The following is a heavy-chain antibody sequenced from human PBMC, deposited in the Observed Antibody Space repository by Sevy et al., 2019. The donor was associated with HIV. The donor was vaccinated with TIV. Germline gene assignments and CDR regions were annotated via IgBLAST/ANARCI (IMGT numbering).Heavy chain of an antibody. CDR2: IRYDGSTK. V-gene: IGHV3-30*02. D-gene: IGHD3-10*01. CDR3: VKGRGMVQGALLSDDS. CDR1: GFTFNTYG. J-gene: IGHJ3*02. Sequence: GGSLRLSCAASGFTFNTYGMHWVRQAPGKGLDWVAFIRYDGSTKYFTDSVKGRFTISRDNSRNTLYLQMNSLRPADTAVYYYVKGRGMVQGALLSDDSWGQGTMVTVSS.